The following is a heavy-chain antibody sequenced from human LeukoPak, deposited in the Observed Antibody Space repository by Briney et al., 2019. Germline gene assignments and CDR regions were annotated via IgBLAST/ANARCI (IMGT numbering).Heavy chain of an antibody. D-gene: IGHD3-22*01. J-gene: IGHJ3*02. CDR1: GFTFSSYA. CDR2: ICGCGGST. CDR3: AKSAYDSRGYYFLADAFDI. Sequence: GGSLRPSCAASGFTFSSYAMSWVRQAPGKGLEWVSAICGCGGSTYYADSVKGRFTISRDNSKNTLYLQMNSLRAEDTAVYYCAKSAYDSRGYYFLADAFDIWGQGTMVTVSS. V-gene: IGHV3-23*01.